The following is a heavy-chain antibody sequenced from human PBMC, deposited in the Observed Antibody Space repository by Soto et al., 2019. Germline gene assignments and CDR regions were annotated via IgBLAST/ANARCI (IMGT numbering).Heavy chain of an antibody. J-gene: IGHJ6*02. CDR3: ARDPKGWDSRGIRRGVFYYYYGMDV. Sequence: SVKVSCKASGGTFSSYAISWVRQAPGQGLEWMGGIIPIFGTANYAQKFQGRVTITADESTSTAYMELSSLRSEDTAVYYCARDPKGWDSRGIRRGVFYYYYGMDVWGQGTTVTVSS. V-gene: IGHV1-69*13. CDR2: IIPIFGTA. D-gene: IGHD3-22*01. CDR1: GGTFSSYA.